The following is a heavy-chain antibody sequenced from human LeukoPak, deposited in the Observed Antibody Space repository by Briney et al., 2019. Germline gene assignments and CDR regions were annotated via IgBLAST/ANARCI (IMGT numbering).Heavy chain of an antibody. J-gene: IGHJ3*02. CDR3: ARGSGIPGAFDI. CDR1: GGSISSGGYY. V-gene: IGHV4-30-2*01. Sequence: SETLSLTCTVSGGSISSGGYYWSWIRQPPGKGLEWIGYIYHSGSTYYNPSLKSRVTISVDTSKNQFSLKLSSVTAADTAVYYCARGSGIPGAFDIWGQGTMVTVSS. CDR2: IYHSGST.